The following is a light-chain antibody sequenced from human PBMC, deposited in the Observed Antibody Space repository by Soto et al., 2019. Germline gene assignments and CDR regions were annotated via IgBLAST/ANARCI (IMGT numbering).Light chain of an antibody. V-gene: IGKV3-11*01. Sequence: EIVLTQSPGTLSLSPWERATLSCRSSQSVTNSLAWYQQKPGQAPRLLIYGASNRATGIPARFSGSGSGTDFTLTISDLEPEDFAVYYCQQHSHWPPWTFGQGTKVDIK. CDR3: QQHSHWPPWT. J-gene: IGKJ1*01. CDR1: QSVTNS. CDR2: GAS.